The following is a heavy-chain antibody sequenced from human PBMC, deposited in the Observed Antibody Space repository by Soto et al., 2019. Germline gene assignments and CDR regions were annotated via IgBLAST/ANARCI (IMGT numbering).Heavy chain of an antibody. Sequence: GGSLRLSCAASGFTFSSYSMNWVRQAPGKGLEWVSSISSSSSYIYYADSVKGRFTISRDNAKNSLYLQMNSLRAEDTAVYYCARASGGYSGYDDLYYYYYGMDVWGQGTTVTVSS. CDR3: ARASGGYSGYDDLYYYYYGMDV. CDR1: GFTFSSYS. V-gene: IGHV3-21*01. J-gene: IGHJ6*02. D-gene: IGHD5-12*01. CDR2: ISSSSSYI.